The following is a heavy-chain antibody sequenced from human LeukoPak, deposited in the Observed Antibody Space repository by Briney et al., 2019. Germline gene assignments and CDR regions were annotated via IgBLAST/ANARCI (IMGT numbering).Heavy chain of an antibody. D-gene: IGHD6-19*01. Sequence: PSETLSLTCAVYGGSFSGYYWSWIRQPPGKGLEWIGEINHSGSTNYNPSLKSRVTISVDTSKNRFSLKLSSVTAADTAVYYCARGSSSDWYYWFDPWGQGTLVTVSS. J-gene: IGHJ5*02. CDR3: ARGSSSDWYYWFDP. CDR2: INHSGST. V-gene: IGHV4-34*01. CDR1: GGSFSGYY.